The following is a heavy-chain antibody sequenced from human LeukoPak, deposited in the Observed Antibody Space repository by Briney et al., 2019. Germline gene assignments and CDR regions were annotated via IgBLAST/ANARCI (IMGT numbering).Heavy chain of an antibody. Sequence: PSETLSLTCSVSGASFNSDDHYSNWIRQSPGKGLEWIGSIHPSGMVYNNPSLESRVTMSRDTSKNQFSLNPNSVTAADTAVYFCSRGLDSRKLGYWGQGILVTVSS. D-gene: IGHD3-22*01. J-gene: IGHJ4*02. CDR3: SRGLDSRKLGY. CDR2: IHPSGMV. CDR1: GASFNSDDHY. V-gene: IGHV4-31*03.